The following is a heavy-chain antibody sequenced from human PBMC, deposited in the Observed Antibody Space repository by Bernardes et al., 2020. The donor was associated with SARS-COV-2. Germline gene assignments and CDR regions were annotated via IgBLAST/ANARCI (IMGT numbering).Heavy chain of an antibody. CDR3: VRGPSGDYGRFEY. V-gene: IGHV3-74*03. Sequence: SLRLSCAASGFTFISYWMHWVRQAPVKGLVWVSRIGGDGSGTTYTDSVKGRFTISRDNAKNTLYLQMNSLEAEDTAVYYCVRGPSGDYGRFEYWGQGTLVTVSS. CDR2: IGGDGSGT. CDR1: GFTFISYW. J-gene: IGHJ4*02. D-gene: IGHD4-17*01.